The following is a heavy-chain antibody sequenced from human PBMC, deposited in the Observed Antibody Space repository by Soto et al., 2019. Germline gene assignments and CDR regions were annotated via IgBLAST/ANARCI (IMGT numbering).Heavy chain of an antibody. V-gene: IGHV3-23*05. D-gene: IGHD1-1*01. CDR1: AFTFRGYS. CDR2: ITARGNYI. J-gene: IGHJ6*02. Sequence: GGSLRLPAIASAFTFRGYSMNWVRRAPGKGLAWVSSITARGNYIHFADSVKGRLNISRDNSKNTLYLQMNSLRAEDTAVYYCANGQGGLDRYGMDVWGQGTTVTVSS. CDR3: ANGQGGLDRYGMDV.